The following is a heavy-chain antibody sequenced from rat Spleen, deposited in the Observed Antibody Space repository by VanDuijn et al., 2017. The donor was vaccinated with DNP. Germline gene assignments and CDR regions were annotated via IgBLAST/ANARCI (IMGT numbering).Heavy chain of an antibody. V-gene: IGHV5S10*01. CDR3: TTDFERGY. J-gene: IGHJ2*01. Sequence: EVQLVESGGGLVKPGRSLKLSCAASGFTFSDYGMAWVLQAPTKGLEWVATISYDGSRTYYRDSVKGRFTIARDNAKSILYLQMDSLRSEDTATFYCTTDFERGYWGQGVMVTVSS. D-gene: IGHD1-11*01. CDR1: GFTFSDYG. CDR2: ISYDGSRT.